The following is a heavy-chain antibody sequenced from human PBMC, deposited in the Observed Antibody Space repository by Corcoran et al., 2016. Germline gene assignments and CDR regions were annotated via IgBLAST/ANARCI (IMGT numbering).Heavy chain of an antibody. V-gene: IGHV5-10-1*03. CDR1: GYSFTTYW. CDR2: IDPTDSYT. J-gene: IGHJ4*02. CDR3: ARDRHLGSDY. Sequence: EVQLVQSGAEVKKPGESLRISCECSGYSFTTYWINWVRQMPGKGLEWLGRIDPTDSYTTYSPSFQGHVTISADKSISTAYLQWSSLNASDTAMYYSARDRHLGSDYWGQGTLVTASS. D-gene: IGHD3-10*01.